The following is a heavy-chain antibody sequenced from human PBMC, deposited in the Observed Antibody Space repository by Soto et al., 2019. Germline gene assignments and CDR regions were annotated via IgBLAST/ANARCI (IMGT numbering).Heavy chain of an antibody. Sequence: LRLSCAASEFTFDKYYMTWVRQAPGKGPEWVANIKPDGSEQYYVDSVKGRFTISRDNANNSLYLQMNSLRAEDTAVYFCARGNWNYYYGFDVWGQGTTVTV. CDR1: EFTFDKYY. V-gene: IGHV3-7*01. CDR3: ARGNWNYYYGFDV. J-gene: IGHJ6*02. D-gene: IGHD1-20*01. CDR2: IKPDGSEQ.